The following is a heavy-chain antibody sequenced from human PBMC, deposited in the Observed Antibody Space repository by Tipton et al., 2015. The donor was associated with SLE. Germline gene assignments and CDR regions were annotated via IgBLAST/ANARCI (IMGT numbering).Heavy chain of an antibody. Sequence: TLSLTCTVSGGSISSSSYYWGWIRQPPGKGLEWIGRIYTSGSTNYNPSLKSRVTMSVDTSKNQFSLKLSSVTAADTAVYYCARGPPSSSWYWFDPWGQGTLVTVSS. V-gene: IGHV4-39*07. D-gene: IGHD6-13*01. CDR1: GGSISSSSYY. CDR2: IYTSGST. CDR3: ARGPPSSSWYWFDP. J-gene: IGHJ5*02.